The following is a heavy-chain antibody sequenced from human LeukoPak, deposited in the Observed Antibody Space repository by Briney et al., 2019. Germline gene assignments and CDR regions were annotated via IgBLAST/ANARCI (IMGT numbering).Heavy chain of an antibody. D-gene: IGHD3-16*01. V-gene: IGHV4-59*08. CDR3: ATRRGTSPGGAYYFDY. CDR2: IYYSGST. CDR1: GGSISSYY. Sequence: SETLSLTCTVSGGSISSYYWSWIRQPPGKGLEWIGYIYYSGSTNYNPSLKSRVTISVDTSKNQFSLKLSSVTAADTAVYYCATRRGTSPGGAYYFDYGAQGPRVTVSS. J-gene: IGHJ4*02.